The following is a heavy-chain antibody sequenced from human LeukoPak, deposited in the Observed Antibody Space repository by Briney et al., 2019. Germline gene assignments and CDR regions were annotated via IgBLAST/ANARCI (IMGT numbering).Heavy chain of an antibody. CDR2: IYHSGST. D-gene: IGHD1-26*01. J-gene: IGHJ4*02. V-gene: IGHV4-4*02. Sequence: SETLSLTCAVSGGSISSSNWWSWVRQPPGKGLEWIGEIYHSGSTNYNPSLKSRATISVDKSKNQFSLKLSSVTAADTAVYYCARGVVGATYLDYWGQGTLVTVSS. CDR3: ARGVVGATYLDY. CDR1: GGSISSSNW.